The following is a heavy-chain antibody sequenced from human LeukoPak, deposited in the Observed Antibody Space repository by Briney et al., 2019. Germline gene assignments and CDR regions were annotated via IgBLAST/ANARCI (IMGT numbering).Heavy chain of an antibody. V-gene: IGHV3-64*04. Sequence: GGSLRLSCLASGFTFRNYVMHWVRQAPGKGPEYISGISGDGDNTYYADSAKGRFTLSRDNAENSLYLQMNSLRAEDTAIYYCARVRELSYYDAFDIWGQGTMVTVSS. CDR2: ISGDGDNT. D-gene: IGHD1-26*01. CDR1: GFTFRNYV. J-gene: IGHJ3*02. CDR3: ARVRELSYYDAFDI.